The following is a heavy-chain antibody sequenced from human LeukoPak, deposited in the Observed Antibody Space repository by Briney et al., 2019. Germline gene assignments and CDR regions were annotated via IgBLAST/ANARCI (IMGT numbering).Heavy chain of an antibody. J-gene: IGHJ4*02. CDR2: VNPNSGDT. Sequence: ASVKVSCKASGYTFTDYYIHWVRQAPGQGLEWMGWVNPNSGDTNHAHKFQGRVTMTSDTSISTAYMDLNRVRSDDTAVYYCALLFSSTWHRFDSWGQGTLVTVSS. D-gene: IGHD6-13*01. CDR3: ALLFSSTWHRFDS. CDR1: GYTFTDYY. V-gene: IGHV1-2*02.